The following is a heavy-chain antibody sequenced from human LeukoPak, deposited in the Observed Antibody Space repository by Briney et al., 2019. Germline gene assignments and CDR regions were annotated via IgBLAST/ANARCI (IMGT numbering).Heavy chain of an antibody. Sequence: PGGSLRLSCTASGFTFSSYGMHWVRQAPGKGLEWVAVIWYDGSNKYYADSVKGRFTISRDNSKNTLYLQMNSLRAEDTAVYCCARAYSNYYDSSGYQKAGFDYWGQGTLVTVSS. V-gene: IGHV3-33*01. D-gene: IGHD3-22*01. J-gene: IGHJ4*02. CDR2: IWYDGSNK. CDR1: GFTFSSYG. CDR3: ARAYSNYYDSSGYQKAGFDY.